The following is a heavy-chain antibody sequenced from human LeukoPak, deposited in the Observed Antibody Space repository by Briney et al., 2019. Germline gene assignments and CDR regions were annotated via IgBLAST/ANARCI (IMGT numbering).Heavy chain of an antibody. CDR3: AVTGYYFDY. CDR2: IIPIFGTA. CDR1: GGTFSSYA. J-gene: IGHJ4*02. Sequence: VASVKVSCKASGGTFSSYAVSWVRQAPGQGLEWMGGIIPIFGTANYAQKFQGRVTITADESTSTAYMELSSLRSEDTAVYYCAVTGYYFDYWGQGTLVTVSS. V-gene: IGHV1-69*01.